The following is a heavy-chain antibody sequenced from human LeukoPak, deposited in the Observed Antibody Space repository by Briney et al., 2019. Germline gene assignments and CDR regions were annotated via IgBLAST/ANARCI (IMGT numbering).Heavy chain of an antibody. CDR3: AVAGLSYWYFDL. Sequence: PGGSLRLSCAASGFTFSSYSMNWVRQAPGKGLEWVSSISRSSDYTYYADSVKGRFTISRDNAKNSLYLQMNSLRAEDTAVHYCAVAGLSYWYFDLWGRGTLVTVSS. V-gene: IGHV3-21*01. CDR1: GFTFSSYS. J-gene: IGHJ2*01. CDR2: ISRSSDYT. D-gene: IGHD6-19*01.